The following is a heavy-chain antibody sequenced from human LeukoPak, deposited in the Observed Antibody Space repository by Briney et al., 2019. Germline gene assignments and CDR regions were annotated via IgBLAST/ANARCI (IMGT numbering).Heavy chain of an antibody. CDR1: GFTFSSYW. D-gene: IGHD6-6*01. V-gene: IGHV3-74*01. Sequence: GGSLRLSCEASGFTFSSYWMHWVREAPGKGLVWVSRIKGDGSSTNYAESVKGRFTISRDNAKNTLYLQMTSLRAEDTAVYYCANQRRDSSSSSFRYHFDYWGQGTLVTVSS. CDR2: IKGDGSST. J-gene: IGHJ4*02. CDR3: ANQRRDSSSSSFRYHFDY.